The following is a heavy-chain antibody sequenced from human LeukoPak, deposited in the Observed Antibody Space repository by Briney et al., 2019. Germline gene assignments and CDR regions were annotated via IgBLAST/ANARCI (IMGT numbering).Heavy chain of an antibody. CDR3: ARGVIAAGGNDFDY. D-gene: IGHD6-13*01. J-gene: IGHJ4*02. CDR2: IYYSGST. Sequence: SETLSLTCAVSGGSISSSNWWSWVRQPPGKGLEWIGSIYYSGSTYYNPSLKSRVTISVDTSKNQFSLKLSSVTAADTAVYYCARGVIAAGGNDFDYWGQGTLVTVSS. CDR1: GGSISSSNW. V-gene: IGHV4-4*02.